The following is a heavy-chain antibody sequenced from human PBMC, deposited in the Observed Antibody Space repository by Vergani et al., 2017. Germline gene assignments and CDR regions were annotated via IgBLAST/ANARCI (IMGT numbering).Heavy chain of an antibody. CDR2: ISYDGSNK. Sequence: QVQLVESGGGVVQPGRSLRLSCAASGFTFSSYGMHWVRQAPGKGLEWVAVISYDGSNKYYADSVKGRFTISRDNSKNTLYLQMNSLRAEDTAVYYYAKAGDSSGYYYPDAFDIWGRGTLVTVSS. V-gene: IGHV3-30*18. J-gene: IGHJ2*01. CDR3: AKAGDSSGYYYPDAFDI. CDR1: GFTFSSYG. D-gene: IGHD3-22*01.